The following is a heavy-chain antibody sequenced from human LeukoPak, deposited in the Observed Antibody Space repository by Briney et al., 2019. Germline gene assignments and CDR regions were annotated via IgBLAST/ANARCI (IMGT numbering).Heavy chain of an antibody. D-gene: IGHD3-10*01. CDR2: ISGSGGST. CDR1: GFTFSSYG. Sequence: GGSLRLPCAASGFTFSSYGMSWVRQAPGKGLEWVSAISGSGGSTYYADSVKGRFTISRDNSKNTLYLQMNSLRAEDTAVYYCAKSPEVLGSGSYSDYWGQGTLVTVSS. CDR3: AKSPEVLGSGSYSDY. J-gene: IGHJ4*02. V-gene: IGHV3-23*01.